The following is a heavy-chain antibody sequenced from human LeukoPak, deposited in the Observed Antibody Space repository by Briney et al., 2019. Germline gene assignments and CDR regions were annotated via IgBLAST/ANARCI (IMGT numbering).Heavy chain of an antibody. CDR3: AKEVRSGYYVINDY. V-gene: IGHV1-18*01. Sequence: GASVKVSCKASGYTFSSYGISWVRHAPAQGREWVGWITAYNGNTNYAQKPQGSDTMTTDTSTSTAYMETRTLRSHDKRVYYCAKEVRSGYYVINDYWGQGTLVTVAS. D-gene: IGHD3-22*01. CDR1: GYTFSSYG. CDR2: ITAYNGNT. J-gene: IGHJ4*02.